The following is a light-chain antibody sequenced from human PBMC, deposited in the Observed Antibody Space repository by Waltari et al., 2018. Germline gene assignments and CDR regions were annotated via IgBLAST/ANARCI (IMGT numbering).Light chain of an antibody. V-gene: IGLV3-21*04. J-gene: IGLJ1*01. CDR1: NIGSKT. Sequence: SYVLTQPPSVSVAPGKTARITCGGNNIGSKTVNWYQQKPGQAPVLVIYYDSDRPSGMPERFSGSNSGNTATLIISRVEAGDEADYYCQVWDGSSDHYVFGTGTEVTVL. CDR2: YDS. CDR3: QVWDGSSDHYV.